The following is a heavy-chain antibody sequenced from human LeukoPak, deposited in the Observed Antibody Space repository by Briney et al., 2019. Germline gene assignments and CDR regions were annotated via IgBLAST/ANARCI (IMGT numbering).Heavy chain of an antibody. Sequence: GESLKISCKGSGYSFTSYWIGWVRQMPGKGLEWLGIIYPGDSDTRYSPSFQGQVTISADKSISTAYLQWSSLKASDTAMYYCAGPSIAAADSYYYYGMDVWGQGTTVTVSS. J-gene: IGHJ6*02. CDR2: IYPGDSDT. D-gene: IGHD6-13*01. CDR1: GYSFTSYW. V-gene: IGHV5-51*01. CDR3: AGPSIAAADSYYYYGMDV.